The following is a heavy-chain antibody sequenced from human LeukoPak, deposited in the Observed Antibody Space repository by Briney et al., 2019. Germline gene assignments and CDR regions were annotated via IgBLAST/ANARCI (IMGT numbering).Heavy chain of an antibody. D-gene: IGHD3-10*01. CDR3: ARDKDYGSGSDYNEYVFDF. Sequence: GGSLRLSCAASGFSFSRYWMSWVRQAPVRGLEWVANIKPDGSEIYYVDSVKGRFTISRDNAKNAVYLQMNSLRAEDTAVYYCARDKDYGSGSDYNEYVFDFWGQGTMVTVSS. J-gene: IGHJ3*01. CDR2: IKPDGSEI. CDR1: GFSFSRYW. V-gene: IGHV3-7*03.